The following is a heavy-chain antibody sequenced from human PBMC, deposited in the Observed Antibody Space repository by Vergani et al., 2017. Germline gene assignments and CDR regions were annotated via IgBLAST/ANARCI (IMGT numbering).Heavy chain of an antibody. V-gene: IGHV3-48*03. Sequence: EVQLVESGGGLVQPGGSLRLSCAASGFTFSSYEMNWVRQAPGKGLEWVSYISSSGSTIYYADSVKCRFTISRDNAKNSLYLQMNSLRAEDTAVYYCARVASDYYVSLYCYYYYYMDVWGKGTTVTVSS. CDR3: ARVASDYYVSLYCYYYYYMDV. J-gene: IGHJ6*03. D-gene: IGHD3-22*01. CDR2: ISSSGSTI. CDR1: GFTFSSYE.